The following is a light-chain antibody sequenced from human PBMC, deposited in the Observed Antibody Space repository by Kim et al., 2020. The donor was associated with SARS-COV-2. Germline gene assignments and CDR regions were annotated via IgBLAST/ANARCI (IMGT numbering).Light chain of an antibody. CDR3: QQYNNWPPNT. V-gene: IGKV3-15*01. Sequence: VSPGGRATLSCRTSQSISSDLAWYQQKPGQTPRLLIYGASTRATAVPARFSGGGSGTEFTLTISSVQSEDFAVYYCQQYNNWPPNTFGQGTKLEI. CDR1: QSISSD. J-gene: IGKJ2*01. CDR2: GAS.